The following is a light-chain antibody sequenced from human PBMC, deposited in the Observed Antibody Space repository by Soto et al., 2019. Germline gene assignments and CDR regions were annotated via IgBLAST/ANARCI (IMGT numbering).Light chain of an antibody. Sequence: QSVLTHPLSVSWSPGHAVAISCTGTSNDVGGYDYVSWYQHHPGKAPRLIIYDVTKRPSRVPDRFSASRAGNTASLTISGLQPEDDADYNCCSYAGTSTFYAFGTGTKVTVL. CDR3: CSYAGTSTFYA. V-gene: IGLV2-11*01. CDR1: SNDVGGYDY. CDR2: DVT. J-gene: IGLJ1*01.